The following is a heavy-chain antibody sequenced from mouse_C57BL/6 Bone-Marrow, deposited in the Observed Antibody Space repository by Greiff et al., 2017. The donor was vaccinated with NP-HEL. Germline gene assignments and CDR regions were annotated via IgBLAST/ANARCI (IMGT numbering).Heavy chain of an antibody. CDR2: IDPENGDT. CDR3: TTGGDGYSWFAY. D-gene: IGHD2-3*01. Sequence: EVQLQESGAELVRPGASVKLSCTASGFNIKDDYMHWVKQRPEQGLEWIGWIDPENGDTEYASKFQGKATITADTSSNTAYLQPSSLTSEDTAVYYCTTGGDGYSWFAYWGQGTLVTVSA. J-gene: IGHJ3*01. V-gene: IGHV14-4*01. CDR1: GFNIKDDY.